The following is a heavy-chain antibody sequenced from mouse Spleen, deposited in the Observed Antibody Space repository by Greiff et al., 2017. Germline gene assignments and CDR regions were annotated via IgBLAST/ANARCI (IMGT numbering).Heavy chain of an antibody. D-gene: IGHD1-2*01. CDR3: AVTTDTRYYYAMDY. CDR2: IYPGNVNT. Sequence: QVQLQQSGPELVKPGASVRISCKASGYTFTSYYIHWVKQRPGQGLEWIGWIYPGNVNTKYNEKFKGKATLTADKSSSTAYMQLSSLTSEDSAVYFCAVTTDTRYYYAMDYWGQGTSVTVSS. CDR1: GYTFTSYY. J-gene: IGHJ4*01. V-gene: IGHV1S56*01.